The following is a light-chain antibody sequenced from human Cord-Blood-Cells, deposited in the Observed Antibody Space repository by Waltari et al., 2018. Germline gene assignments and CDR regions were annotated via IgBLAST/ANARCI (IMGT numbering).Light chain of an antibody. CDR2: EGS. CDR3: CSYAGSSTWV. Sequence: QSALTHPASVSGSPGQSIPISCTGTSSDVGSYNLVSGYQQHPGKAPKLMIYEGSKRPSGVSNRFSGSKSGNTASLTISGLQAEDEADYYCCSYAGSSTWVFGGGTKLTVL. CDR1: SSDVGSYNL. J-gene: IGLJ3*02. V-gene: IGLV2-23*01.